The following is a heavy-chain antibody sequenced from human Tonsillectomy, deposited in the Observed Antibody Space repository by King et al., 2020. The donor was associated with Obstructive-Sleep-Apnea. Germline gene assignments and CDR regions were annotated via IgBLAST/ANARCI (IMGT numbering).Heavy chain of an antibody. CDR3: ARGSGAAAVNWFDP. CDR1: VGSFSDYY. CDR2: INHSGTT. V-gene: IGHV4-34*01. D-gene: IGHD6-13*01. J-gene: IGHJ5*02. Sequence: VQLQQWGAGLLKASETLSLTCAVFVGSFSDYYWNWIRQPPGKGLEWIGEINHSGTTNYNPSLKSRVTISVDTSKTQFSLRLNSVTAADTAVYYCARGSGAAAVNWFDPWGQGTPVTVSS.